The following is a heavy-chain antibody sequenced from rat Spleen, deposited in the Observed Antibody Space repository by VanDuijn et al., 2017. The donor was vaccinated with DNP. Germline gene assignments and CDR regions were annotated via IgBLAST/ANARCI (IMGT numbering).Heavy chain of an antibody. CDR3: ARHVLPLRVWDY. J-gene: IGHJ2*01. D-gene: IGHD1-4*01. Sequence: EVQLVESGGGLVQPGRSLKLSCAASGFTFSDYYMAWVRQAPKKGLEWVAYISYDGGSTYNGDSVKGRFTISRDNAKSTLYLQMNSLRSEDMATYYCARHVLPLRVWDYWGQGVIVTVSS. CDR1: GFTFSDYY. CDR2: ISYDGGST. V-gene: IGHV5-22*01.